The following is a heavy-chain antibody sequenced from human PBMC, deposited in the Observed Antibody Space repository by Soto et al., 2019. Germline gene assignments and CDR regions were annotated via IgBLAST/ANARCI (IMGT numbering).Heavy chain of an antibody. V-gene: IGHV3-11*01. Sequence: GGSLRLSCAASGFTFSDYYMSWIRQAPGKGLEWVSYISSSGSTIYYADSVKGQFTISRDNAKNSLYLQMNSLRAEDTAVYYCARGRRLVRPSTRYYYMDVWGKGTTVTVSS. CDR3: ARGRRLVRPSTRYYYMDV. CDR2: ISSSGSTI. CDR1: GFTFSDYY. J-gene: IGHJ6*03. D-gene: IGHD6-6*01.